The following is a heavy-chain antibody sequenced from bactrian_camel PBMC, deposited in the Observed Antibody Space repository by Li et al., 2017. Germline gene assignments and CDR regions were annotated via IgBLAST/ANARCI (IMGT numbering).Heavy chain of an antibody. CDR2: INNDGRGT. V-gene: IGHV3S28*01. CDR3: AANFLWDGYCYTPLVT. CDR1: GFTFSTYY. J-gene: IGHJ6*01. D-gene: IGHD2*01. Sequence: QLVESGGGLVQPGGSLRLSCAASGFTFSTYYMAWVRQAPGKGLEWVSSINNDGRGTYYAGSVQGRFTASQDNDKNTLYLQMNSLKPEDTAMYYCAANFLWDGYCYTPLVTGARGPRSPSP.